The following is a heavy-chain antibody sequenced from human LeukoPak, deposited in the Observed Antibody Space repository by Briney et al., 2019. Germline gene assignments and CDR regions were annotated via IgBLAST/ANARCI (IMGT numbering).Heavy chain of an antibody. J-gene: IGHJ3*02. CDR3: ARDLLIVGATTSAFDI. Sequence: SVKVSCKASGGTFCSYAISWVRQAPGQGLEWMGGIIPIFGTANYAQKFQGRVTITADESTSTAYMELSSLKSEDTAVYYCARDLLIVGATTSAFDIWGQGTMVTVSS. CDR1: GGTFCSYA. CDR2: IIPIFGTA. V-gene: IGHV1-69*01. D-gene: IGHD1-26*01.